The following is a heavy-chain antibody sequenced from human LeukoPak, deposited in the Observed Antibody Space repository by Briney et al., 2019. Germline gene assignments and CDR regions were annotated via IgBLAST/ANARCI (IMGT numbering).Heavy chain of an antibody. CDR1: GFTFSIYA. J-gene: IGHJ4*02. V-gene: IGHV3-64D*09. D-gene: IGHD3-22*01. CDR3: VKDDSYYYDSGSYPQ. Sequence: GGSLRLSCSASGFTFSIYAMHWVRQAPGKGLEYVSAISSNGGSTYYADSVKGRFTISRDNSKNTLYLQTSSLRAEDTAVYYCVKDDSYYYDSGSYPQWGQGTLVTVSS. CDR2: ISSNGGST.